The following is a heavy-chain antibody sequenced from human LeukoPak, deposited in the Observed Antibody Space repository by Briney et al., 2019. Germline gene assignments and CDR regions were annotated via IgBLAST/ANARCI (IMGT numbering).Heavy chain of an antibody. D-gene: IGHD6-19*01. CDR3: AKVPLRSGWKVFDY. CDR1: GFTFSSYW. CDR2: IDTDGSNT. Sequence: GGSLRLSCAASGFTFSSYWIHWVRQAPGKGLVWVSRIDTDGSNTNYADSVKGRFTISRDNSKNTLYLQMNSLRAEDTAVYYCAKVPLRSGWKVFDYWGQGTLVTVSS. J-gene: IGHJ4*02. V-gene: IGHV3-74*01.